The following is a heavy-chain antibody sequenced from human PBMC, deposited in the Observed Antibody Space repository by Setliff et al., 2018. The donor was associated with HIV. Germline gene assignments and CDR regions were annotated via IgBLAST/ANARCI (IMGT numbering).Heavy chain of an antibody. CDR2: IGPYNDRT. V-gene: IGHV1-18*01. CDR1: GYMFIAYG. CDR3: ARLSIPAYYYMDV. J-gene: IGHJ6*03. Sequence: ASVKVSCKTSGYMFIAYGMSWVRRAPGQGLEWLGWIGPYNDRTEYAQEFQGRVSLTIDTSASTAYMELRSLRSDDTAVYYCARLSIPAYYYMDVWGKGTTVTVSS. D-gene: IGHD2-21*01.